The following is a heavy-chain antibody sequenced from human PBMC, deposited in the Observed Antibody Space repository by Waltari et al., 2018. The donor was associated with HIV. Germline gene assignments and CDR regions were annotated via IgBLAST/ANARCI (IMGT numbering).Heavy chain of an antibody. CDR2: LSGGGSSA. D-gene: IGHD2-8*01. J-gene: IGHJ3*01. V-gene: IGHV3-23*01. CDR3: AKSMRDLRPSAFDV. Sequence: EVQLLESGGGLVQPGGFLRLSCAASGFKFRNFAMSWVRKAPGEGPECVSALSGGGSSASYADYVNGRFTISSDCANNTLFLQMNNLRAEDTAVYFCAKSMRDLRPSAFDVWGQGTMVAISS. CDR1: GFKFRNFA.